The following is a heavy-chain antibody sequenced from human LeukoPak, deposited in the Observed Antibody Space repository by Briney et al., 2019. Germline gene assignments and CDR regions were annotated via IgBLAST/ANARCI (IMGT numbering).Heavy chain of an antibody. Sequence: GGSLRLSCAASGFTVSSNYMSWVRQAPGKGLEWVSVIYSGGSTYYADSVKGRFTISRDNSKNTLYLQMNSLRAEDTAVYYCARGERGSGSYFDYWGQGTLVTVSS. J-gene: IGHJ4*02. CDR2: IYSGGST. CDR1: GFTVSSNY. V-gene: IGHV3-53*01. D-gene: IGHD1-26*01. CDR3: ARGERGSGSYFDY.